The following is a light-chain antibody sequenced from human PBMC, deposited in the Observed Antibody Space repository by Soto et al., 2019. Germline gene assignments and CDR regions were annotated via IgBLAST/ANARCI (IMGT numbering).Light chain of an antibody. CDR1: QSLENRDGKTN. Sequence: EVGMTQFPLSLPATLGQPASISCRPSQSLENRDGKTNLNWFQQRPGQSPRRLIYKVSNRDSGVPDRFSGSGSGTDFTLKISRVEAEDVGVYYCMQGTHWPPYTFGQGTKLEIK. V-gene: IGKV2-30*01. CDR2: KVS. CDR3: MQGTHWPPYT. J-gene: IGKJ2*01.